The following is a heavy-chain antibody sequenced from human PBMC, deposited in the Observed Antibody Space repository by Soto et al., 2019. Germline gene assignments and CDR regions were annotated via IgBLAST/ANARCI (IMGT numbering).Heavy chain of an antibody. CDR2: IRSEAYGGTT. J-gene: IGHJ4*02. D-gene: IGHD2-21*01. Sequence: PGGSLRLSCTASGFTFGDYGMSWFRQAPGKGLEWVAFIRSEAYGGTTEYAASVKGRFIISRDDSKSIAYLQMNSLKTEDTAIYYCARSAIAVLLYFDYWGQGTLVTVSS. CDR1: GFTFGDYG. CDR3: ARSAIAVLLYFDY. V-gene: IGHV3-49*03.